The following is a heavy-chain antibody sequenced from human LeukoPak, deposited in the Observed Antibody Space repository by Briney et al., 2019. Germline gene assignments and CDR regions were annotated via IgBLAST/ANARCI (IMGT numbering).Heavy chain of an antibody. J-gene: IGHJ4*02. V-gene: IGHV3-11*01. CDR3: ARLKAGN. CDR2: ISDRGDTI. CDR1: GFTFSDYY. Sequence: GGSLRLSCAASGFTFSDYYMSWIRQAPGKGLEWVSYISDRGDTINYADSVKGRFTVSRGNANNSVSLQMNSLSADDAAVYYCARLKAGNWGPGTLVTVSS.